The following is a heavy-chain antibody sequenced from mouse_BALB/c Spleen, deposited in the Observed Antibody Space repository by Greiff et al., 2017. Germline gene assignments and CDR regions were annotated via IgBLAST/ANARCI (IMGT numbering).Heavy chain of an antibody. CDR1: GFTFSDYY. D-gene: IGHD2-14*01. Sequence: EVQRVESGGGLVKPGGSLKLSCAASGFTFSDYYMYWVRQTPEKRLEWVATISDGGSYTYYPDSVKGRFTISRDNAKNNLYLQMSSLKSEDTAMYYCAREGAYYRAWFAYWGQRTLVTVSA. J-gene: IGHJ3*01. CDR2: ISDGGSYT. V-gene: IGHV5-4*02. CDR3: AREGAYYRAWFAY.